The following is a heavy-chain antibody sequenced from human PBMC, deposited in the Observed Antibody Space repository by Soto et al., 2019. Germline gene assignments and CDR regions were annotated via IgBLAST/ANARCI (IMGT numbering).Heavy chain of an antibody. J-gene: IGHJ5*02. CDR2: IYYSGST. V-gene: IGHV4-30-4*01. Sequence: QVQLQESGPGLVKPSQTLSLTCTVSGGSISSGDYYWSWIRQPPGKGLEWIGYIYYSGSTYYNPSLKSRVTISVDTSKNQFSLKLSSVTAADTAVYYCARATKITMIVVKNWFDPWGQGTLVTVSS. D-gene: IGHD3-22*01. CDR3: ARATKITMIVVKNWFDP. CDR1: GGSISSGDYY.